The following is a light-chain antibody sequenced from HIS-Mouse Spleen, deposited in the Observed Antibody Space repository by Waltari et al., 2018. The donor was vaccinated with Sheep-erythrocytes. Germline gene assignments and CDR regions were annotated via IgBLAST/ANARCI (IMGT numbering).Light chain of an antibody. CDR2: DVS. CDR3: CSYAGSYNHV. Sequence: QSALTQPRSVSGSPGQSVTISCTGTSSDVGGYTYVPWYQQHPGKAPKRMIYDVSKRPSGVPDRFSGSKSGNTASLTISGLQAEDEADYYCCSYAGSYNHVFGTGTKVTVL. J-gene: IGLJ1*01. V-gene: IGLV2-11*01. CDR1: SSDVGGYTY.